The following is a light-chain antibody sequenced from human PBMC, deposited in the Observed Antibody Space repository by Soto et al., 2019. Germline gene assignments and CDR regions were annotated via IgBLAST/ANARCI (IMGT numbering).Light chain of an antibody. V-gene: IGKV2-28*01. CDR1: QSLLHSNGYNY. Sequence: DIVITQSPLSLPVTPGEPASMSCTSNQSLLHSNGYNYLAWFLQKAGQSPQLLIYLGSSRAAGVPDRFSGSGSGTDFTLQISRVEAEDVGVYYCMQLLQTPLTFGGGTKVDI. CDR2: LGS. CDR3: MQLLQTPLT. J-gene: IGKJ4*01.